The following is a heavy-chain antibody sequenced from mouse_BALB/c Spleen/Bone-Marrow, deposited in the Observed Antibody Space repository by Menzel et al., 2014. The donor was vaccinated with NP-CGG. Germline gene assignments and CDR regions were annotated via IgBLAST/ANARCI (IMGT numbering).Heavy chain of an antibody. CDR2: IRNKANGYTT. V-gene: IGHV7-3*02. J-gene: IGHJ2*01. D-gene: IGHD2-4*01. Sequence: VKLVESGGGLVQPGGSLRLSCTTSGFTFTDYYMSWVRQPPGKALEWLGFIRNKANGYTTEHSASVKGRFTISRDNSQSILYLQMNTLRAEDSATYYCARDRGLTYFDYWGQGTTLTVSS. CDR1: GFTFTDYY. CDR3: ARDRGLTYFDY.